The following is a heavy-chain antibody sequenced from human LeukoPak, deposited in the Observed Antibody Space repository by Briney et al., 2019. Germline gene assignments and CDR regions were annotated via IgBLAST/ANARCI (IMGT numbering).Heavy chain of an antibody. Sequence: GASVNVSCKASGYTFTGYYIHWVRQAPGQGLEWMGWITPHNGGTNYAQKFQGGVTMTRDTSISTAYMELSRLRSDDTAVYYRARTKNLYPGWFDPWGQGTLVTVSS. V-gene: IGHV1-2*02. J-gene: IGHJ5*02. CDR3: ARTKNLYPGWFDP. CDR2: ITPHNGGT. CDR1: GYTFTGYY. D-gene: IGHD1-14*01.